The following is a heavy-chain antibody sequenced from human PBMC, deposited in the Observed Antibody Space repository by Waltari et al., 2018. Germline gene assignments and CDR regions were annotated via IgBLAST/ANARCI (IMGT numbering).Heavy chain of an antibody. CDR3: AKDRASLKGVLDY. Sequence: EVQLLESGGGLVQPGGSLRLSCAASGFTFSSYAMSRVRQAPGKGLEWVSAISGSGGSTYYADSVKGRFTISRDNSKNTLYLQMNSLRAEDTAVYYCAKDRASLKGVLDYWGQGTLVTVSS. CDR2: ISGSGGST. D-gene: IGHD3-10*01. CDR1: GFTFSSYA. J-gene: IGHJ4*02. V-gene: IGHV3-23*01.